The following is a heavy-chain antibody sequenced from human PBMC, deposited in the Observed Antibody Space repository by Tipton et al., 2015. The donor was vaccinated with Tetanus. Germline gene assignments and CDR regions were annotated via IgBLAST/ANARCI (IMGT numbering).Heavy chain of an antibody. J-gene: IGHJ3*02. V-gene: IGHV4-39*07. CDR3: ARLSSSANDAHAFDI. Sequence: TLSLTCIVSGGSISSSRYYWGWVRQPPGKGLEWIGSIYYSGNTYYNPSLKSRVSTTIDTPKNQFSLTVNSVTAADTAVYYCARLSSSANDAHAFDIWGQGTMVTVSS. D-gene: IGHD3-22*01. CDR2: IYYSGNT. CDR1: GGSISSSRYY.